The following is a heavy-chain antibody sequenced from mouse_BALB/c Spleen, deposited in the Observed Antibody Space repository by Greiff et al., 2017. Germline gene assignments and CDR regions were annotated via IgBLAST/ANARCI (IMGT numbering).Heavy chain of an antibody. D-gene: IGHD1-2*01. V-gene: IGHV7-3*02. CDR2: IRNKANGYTT. CDR3: ARSLTTARAMDY. CDR1: GFTFTDYY. J-gene: IGHJ4*01. Sequence: EVKLVESGGGLVQPGGSLRLSCATSGFTFTDYYMSWVRQPPGKALEWLGFIRNKANGYTTEYSASVKGRFTISRDNSQSILYLPMNTLRAYDSATYYCARSLTTARAMDYWGQGTSVTVSS.